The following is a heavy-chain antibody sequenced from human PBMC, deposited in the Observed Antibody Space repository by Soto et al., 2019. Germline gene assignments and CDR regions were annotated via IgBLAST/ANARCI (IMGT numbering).Heavy chain of an antibody. Sequence: QVQLVQSGAEVKKPGSSVKVSCKASGGTFSSYAISWVRQAPGQGLEWMGGIIPFFATANYAQKFQGRVTITADESKSTGYLELSSLRSEDTAVYYCARASSPWLGGEGSFDYWGQGTLVTVSS. J-gene: IGHJ4*02. CDR1: GGTFSSYA. V-gene: IGHV1-69*12. CDR3: ARASSPWLGGEGSFDY. CDR2: IIPFFATA. D-gene: IGHD3-16*01.